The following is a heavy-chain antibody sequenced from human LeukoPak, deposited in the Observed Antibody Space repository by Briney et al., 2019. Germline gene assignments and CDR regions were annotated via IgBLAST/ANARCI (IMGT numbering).Heavy chain of an antibody. Sequence: GGTLRLSCAASGFTFSYYGMNWVRQAPGKGLEWLSGISPRGGGTYYADSVKGRFTISRDDSKSTLSLQMNSLRVEDTAVYYCARDLAWGAFDYWGQGTLVSVSS. D-gene: IGHD7-27*01. CDR3: ARDLAWGAFDY. CDR1: GFTFSYYG. V-gene: IGHV3-23*01. J-gene: IGHJ4*02. CDR2: ISPRGGGT.